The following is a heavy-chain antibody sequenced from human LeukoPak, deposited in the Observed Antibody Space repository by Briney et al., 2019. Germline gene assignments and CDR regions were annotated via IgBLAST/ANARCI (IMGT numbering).Heavy chain of an antibody. CDR1: GGSFSGYY. CDR2: INHSGST. D-gene: IGHD6-19*01. V-gene: IGHV4-34*01. J-gene: IGHJ4*02. Sequence: SETLSLTCAVYGGSFSGYYWSWIRQPPGKGLEWIGEINHSGSTNYNPSLKSRVTISVDTSKNQFSLKLSSVTAADTAVYYCARGLPSSGTLYYLDYWGQGTLVTVSS. CDR3: ARGLPSSGTLYYLDY.